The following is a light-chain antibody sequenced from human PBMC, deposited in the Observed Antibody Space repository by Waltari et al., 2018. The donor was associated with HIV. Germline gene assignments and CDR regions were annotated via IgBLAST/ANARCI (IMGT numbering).Light chain of an antibody. CDR1: ALPTKY. J-gene: IGLJ3*02. CDR3: YSTDSSGNHRGV. V-gene: IGLV3-10*01. Sequence: SYELTQPPSVSVSPGQTARITCSGDALPTKYAYWYQQKSGQAPVLVIYEDSKRPSGITERFSGSSSGTMATLTISGAQVEDEADYYCYSTDSSGNHRGVFGGGTKLTVL. CDR2: EDS.